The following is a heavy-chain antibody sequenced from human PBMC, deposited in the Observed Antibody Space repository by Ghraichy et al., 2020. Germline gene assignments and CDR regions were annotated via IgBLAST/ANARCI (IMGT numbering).Heavy chain of an antibody. J-gene: IGHJ4*02. V-gene: IGHV4-34*01. CDR3: ARGRKSSQQLVPLPFDY. CDR1: GGSFTGYY. D-gene: IGHD6-13*01. CDR2: INHSGST. Sequence: ESLNISCAVYGGSFTGYYWSWIRQPPGKGLEWIGEINHSGSTNYNPSLKSRVTISVDTSKDQFSLRLSSVTAADTAVYYCARGRKSSQQLVPLPFDYWGQGTLVTVSS.